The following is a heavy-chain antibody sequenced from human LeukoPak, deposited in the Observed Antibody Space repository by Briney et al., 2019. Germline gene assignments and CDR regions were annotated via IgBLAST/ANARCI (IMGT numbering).Heavy chain of an antibody. CDR3: ARDEDYGISVNVDY. J-gene: IGHJ4*02. CDR1: GYTFTGYY. CDR2: ISTYNGNT. Sequence: ASVKVSCKASGYTFTGYYILWVRQAPGQGPEWMGWISTYNGNTKYAQKFQGRVTMTTDTSTSTAYMELRSLRSDDTAVYYCARDEDYGISVNVDYWGQGTLVTVSS. V-gene: IGHV1-18*01. D-gene: IGHD4-17*01.